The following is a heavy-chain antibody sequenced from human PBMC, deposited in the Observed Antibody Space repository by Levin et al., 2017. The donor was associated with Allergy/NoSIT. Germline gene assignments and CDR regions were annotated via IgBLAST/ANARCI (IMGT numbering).Heavy chain of an antibody. CDR3: ATELTWETAFDY. V-gene: IGHV3-33*01. D-gene: IGHD5-18*01. J-gene: IGHJ4*02. CDR1: GFTFTTYD. CDR2: VWKDGSKT. Sequence: GESLKISCAASGFTFTTYDMHLVRQAPGKGLEWVALVWKDGSKTFYADSVKGRFTISRDNSKSTVFLQMNSLRAEDTAVYYCATELTWETAFDYWGQGTLVTVSS.